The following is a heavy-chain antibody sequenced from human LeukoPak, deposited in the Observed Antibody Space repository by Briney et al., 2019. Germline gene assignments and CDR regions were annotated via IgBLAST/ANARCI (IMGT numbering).Heavy chain of an antibody. V-gene: IGHV4-34*01. Sequence: SETLSLTCAVYGGSFSGYYWSWIRQPPGKGLEWIGEINHSGSTNYNPSLKSRVTISVDTSKNQFSLKLSSVTAADTAVYYCARLYDYVWGSHPPVDYWGQGTLVTVSS. J-gene: IGHJ4*02. CDR2: INHSGST. D-gene: IGHD3-16*02. CDR3: ARLYDYVWGSHPPVDY. CDR1: GGSFSGYY.